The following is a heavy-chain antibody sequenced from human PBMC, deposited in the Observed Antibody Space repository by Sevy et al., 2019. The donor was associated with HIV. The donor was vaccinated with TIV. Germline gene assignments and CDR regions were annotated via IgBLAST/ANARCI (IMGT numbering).Heavy chain of an antibody. V-gene: IGHV3-11*06. J-gene: IGHJ4*02. CDR2: ISSGSSYT. CDR3: ARSRSNYADYYFDY. D-gene: IGHD4-17*01. CDR1: GFTCSDYY. Sequence: GGYLRLSCAASGFTCSDYYMTWIRQSPGKGLQWISYISSGSSYTNYADSVKGRFTISRDNAKNSLYLEIHTLRPEDTAVYYCARSRSNYADYYFDYWGQGTVVTVSS.